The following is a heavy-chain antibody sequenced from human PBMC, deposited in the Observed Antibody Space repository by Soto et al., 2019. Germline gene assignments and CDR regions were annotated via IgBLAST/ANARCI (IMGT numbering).Heavy chain of an antibody. D-gene: IGHD4-17*01. CDR1: GVSVSSGSFY. V-gene: IGHV4-61*01. CDR3: ARGATVTQFDY. J-gene: IGHJ4*02. CDR2: GSYSGTT. Sequence: SETLSLTCTVSGVSVSSGSFYWAWIRQPPGKGLEWIGFGSYSGTTNYKPSLKSRVTISVDTSRSQISLKVSSLTAADTAVYYRARGATVTQFDYWGRGTLV.